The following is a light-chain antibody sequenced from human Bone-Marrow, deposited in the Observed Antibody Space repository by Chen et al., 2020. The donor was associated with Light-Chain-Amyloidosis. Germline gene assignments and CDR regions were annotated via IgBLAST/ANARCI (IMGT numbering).Light chain of an antibody. CDR3: QSADSSGTYEVI. J-gene: IGLJ2*01. CDR1: DLPTKY. CDR2: RGT. V-gene: IGLV3-25*03. Sequence: SYELTQPPSVSVSPGQTARITCSGDDLPTKYAYWYQQKPGQAPVLVIHRGTERPSGISERFSGPSSGTTATLTISGVQAEDEADYHCQSADSSGTYEVIFGGGTKLTVL.